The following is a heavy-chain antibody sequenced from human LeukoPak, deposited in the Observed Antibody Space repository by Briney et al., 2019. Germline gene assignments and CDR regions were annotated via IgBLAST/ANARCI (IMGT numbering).Heavy chain of an antibody. J-gene: IGHJ3*02. CDR3: AKDRDSSSWSDAFDI. D-gene: IGHD6-13*01. V-gene: IGHV3-30*02. CDR2: IWYDGSNK. Sequence: GGSLRLSCAASGFTFSSYGMHWVRQAPGKGLEWVAVIWYDGSNKYYADSVKGRFTISRDNSKNTLYLQMNSLRAEDTAVYYCAKDRDSSSWSDAFDIWGQGTMVTVSS. CDR1: GFTFSSYG.